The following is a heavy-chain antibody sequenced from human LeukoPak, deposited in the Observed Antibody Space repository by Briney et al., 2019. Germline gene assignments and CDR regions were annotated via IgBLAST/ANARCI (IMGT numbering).Heavy chain of an antibody. Sequence: AGGSLRLSCAVSGFTFDDYGMSWVRQAPGKGLEWVSGINWNGGSTGYADSVKGRFTISRDNAKNSLYLQMNSLRAEDTALYYCARGLNWNYVSYYFDYWGQGTLVTVSS. CDR2: INWNGGST. CDR3: ARGLNWNYVSYYFDY. D-gene: IGHD1-7*01. V-gene: IGHV3-20*04. J-gene: IGHJ4*02. CDR1: GFTFDDYG.